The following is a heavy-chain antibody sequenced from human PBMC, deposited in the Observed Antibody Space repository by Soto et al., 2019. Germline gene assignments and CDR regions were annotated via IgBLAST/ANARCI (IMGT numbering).Heavy chain of an antibody. CDR1: GGIFSSYA. V-gene: IGHV1-69*06. Sequence: HEQLVQSGAEVKRPGSSVKVSCKASGGIFSSYAVSWVRQAPGQGLEWMGGIIPIFDRANYARKFQGRVTITADKATSTTYVELSSLRSGDTAVYYCARRVLIAERDYYYDMDLWGQGTAVTVSS. D-gene: IGHD1-1*01. CDR2: IIPIFDRA. J-gene: IGHJ6*02. CDR3: ARRVLIAERDYYYDMDL.